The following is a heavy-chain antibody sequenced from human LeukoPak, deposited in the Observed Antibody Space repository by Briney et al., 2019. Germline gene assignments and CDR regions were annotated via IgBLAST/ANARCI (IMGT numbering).Heavy chain of an antibody. Sequence: GGSLRLSCAASGFTFSSYWMHWVRQAPGKGLVWVSRINSDGSTTSYADSVMGRFTISRDNAKNTLYLQMNSLRAGDTAVYYCARVIYSGWEGELSDWGQGTLVTVPS. CDR1: GFTFSSYW. CDR2: INSDGSTT. J-gene: IGHJ4*02. CDR3: ARVIYSGWEGELSD. V-gene: IGHV3-74*01. D-gene: IGHD6-19*01.